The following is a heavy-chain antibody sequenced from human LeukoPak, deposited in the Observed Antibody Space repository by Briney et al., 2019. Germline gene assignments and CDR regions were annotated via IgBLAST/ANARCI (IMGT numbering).Heavy chain of an antibody. CDR3: AKGSRAQGYYFDF. D-gene: IGHD3-10*01. CDR2: LSNSGGNT. CDR1: QFTFSDYA. Sequence: GGSLRLSCAASQFTFSDYAVSWVRQAPGKGLEWVSSLSNSGGNTYYADSVKGRFTISRDNSKNTLYLQMNSLRAEDTAAYYCAKGSRAQGYYFDFWGQGTLVTVSS. V-gene: IGHV3-23*01. J-gene: IGHJ4*02.